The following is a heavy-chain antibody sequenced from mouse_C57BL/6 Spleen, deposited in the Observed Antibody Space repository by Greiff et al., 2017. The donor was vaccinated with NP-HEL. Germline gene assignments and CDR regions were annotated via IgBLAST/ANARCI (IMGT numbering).Heavy chain of an antibody. J-gene: IGHJ3*01. CDR3: ARRASYYGSAAY. CDR2: IYPGSGST. Sequence: QVQLQQPGAELVKPGASVKMSCKASGYTFTSYWITWVKQRPGQGLEWIGDIYPGSGSTNYNEKFKSKATLTVDTSSSTAYMQLSSLTSEDSAVYSCARRASYYGSAAYWGQGTLVTVSA. V-gene: IGHV1-55*01. CDR1: GYTFTSYW. D-gene: IGHD1-1*01.